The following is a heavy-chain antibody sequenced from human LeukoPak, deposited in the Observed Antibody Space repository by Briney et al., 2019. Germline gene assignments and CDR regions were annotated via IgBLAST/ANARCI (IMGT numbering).Heavy chain of an antibody. CDR3: AREGPIAAGGQFDY. Sequence: SETLSLTCAVSGGSISSGSYYWSWIRQPAGKGLEWIGRIYTTGSTNYNPSLKSRVTISVDTSKNQFSLNLNSVTAADTAVYYCAREGPIAAGGQFDYWGQGTLVTVSS. J-gene: IGHJ4*02. CDR2: IYTTGST. CDR1: GGSISSGSYY. V-gene: IGHV4-61*02. D-gene: IGHD6-13*01.